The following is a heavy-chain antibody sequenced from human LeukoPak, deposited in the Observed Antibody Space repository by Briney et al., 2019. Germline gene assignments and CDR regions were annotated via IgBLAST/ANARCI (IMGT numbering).Heavy chain of an antibody. J-gene: IGHJ4*02. Sequence: PSQTLSLTCTVSGGSISSGDYYWSWIRQPPGKGLEWIGYIYYSGSTYYNPSLKSRVTISVDTSKNQFSLKLSSVTAADTAVYYCAREIKSSSWYYFDYWGQGTLVTVSS. CDR1: GGSISSGDYY. V-gene: IGHV4-30-4*01. CDR2: IYYSGST. CDR3: AREIKSSSWYYFDY. D-gene: IGHD6-13*01.